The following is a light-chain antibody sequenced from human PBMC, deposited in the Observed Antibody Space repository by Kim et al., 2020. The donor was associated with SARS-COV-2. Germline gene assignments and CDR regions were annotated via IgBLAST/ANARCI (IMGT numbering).Light chain of an antibody. CDR3: NSRDSSGNVV. CDR2: GKN. V-gene: IGLV3-19*01. Sequence: SSELTQDPAVSVALGQTVRITCQGDSLRSYYASWYQQKSGQAPLLVIYGKNNRPSGTPDRFSGSTSGNTASLTITGAQAEDEADYYCNSRDSSGNVVFGGGTKLTVL. J-gene: IGLJ2*01. CDR1: SLRSYY.